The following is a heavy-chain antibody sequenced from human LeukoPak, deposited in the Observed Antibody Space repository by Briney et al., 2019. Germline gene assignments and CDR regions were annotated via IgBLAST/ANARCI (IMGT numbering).Heavy chain of an antibody. Sequence: GGSLRLSCAASGVTFSSYAMHWVRQAPGKGLEWVAVISYDGSNKYYADSVKGRFTISRDNSKNTLYLQMNSLRAEDTAVYYCARGPLRGYSYGYLDYWGQGTLVTVSS. CDR3: ARGPLRGYSYGYLDY. CDR2: ISYDGSNK. CDR1: GVTFSSYA. J-gene: IGHJ4*02. V-gene: IGHV3-30-3*01. D-gene: IGHD5-18*01.